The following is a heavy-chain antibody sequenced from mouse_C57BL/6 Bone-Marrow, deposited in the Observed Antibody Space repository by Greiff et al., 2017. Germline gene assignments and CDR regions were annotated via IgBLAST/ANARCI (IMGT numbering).Heavy chain of an antibody. J-gene: IGHJ3*01. CDR1: GFTFSSYA. CDR2: ISDGGSYT. CDR3: AREGYGFAY. V-gene: IGHV5-4*01. D-gene: IGHD3-1*01. Sequence: EVQRVESGGGLVKPGGSLKLSCAASGFTFSSYAMSWVRQTPEKRLEWVATISDGGSYTYYPDNVKGRFTISRDNAKNNLYLQMRHMKSEDTAMYYCAREGYGFAYWGQGTLVTVSA.